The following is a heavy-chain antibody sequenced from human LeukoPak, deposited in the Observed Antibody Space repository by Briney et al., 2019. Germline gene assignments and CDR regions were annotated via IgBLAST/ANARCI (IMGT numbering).Heavy chain of an antibody. J-gene: IGHJ4*02. V-gene: IGHV1-18*01. Sequence: ASVKVSCKASGYTFTSYGISWVRQAPGQGLKWMGWISAYNGNTNYAQKLQGRVTMTTDTSTSTAYMELRSLRSDDTAVYYCALRRDGYKLFDYWGQGTLVTVSS. CDR2: ISAYNGNT. D-gene: IGHD5-12*01. CDR1: GYTFTSYG. CDR3: ALRRDGYKLFDY.